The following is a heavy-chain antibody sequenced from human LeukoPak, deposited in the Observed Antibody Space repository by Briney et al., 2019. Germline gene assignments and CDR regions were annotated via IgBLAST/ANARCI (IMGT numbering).Heavy chain of an antibody. CDR1: GYTFTSYY. Sequence: GASVKVSCKASGYTFTSYYMHWVRQAPGQGLEWMGIINPSGGSTSYAQKFQGRVTMTRDTSTSTVYMELSSLRSEDTAVYYCARFSGIAAAGPEDLDYWGQGTLVTVSS. J-gene: IGHJ4*02. CDR3: ARFSGIAAAGPEDLDY. D-gene: IGHD6-13*01. CDR2: INPSGGST. V-gene: IGHV1-46*01.